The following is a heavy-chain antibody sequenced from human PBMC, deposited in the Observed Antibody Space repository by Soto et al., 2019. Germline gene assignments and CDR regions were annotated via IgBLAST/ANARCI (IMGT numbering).Heavy chain of an antibody. V-gene: IGHV1-24*01. D-gene: IGHD3-22*01. Sequence: ASVKVSCKVSGYTLTESSMHWVRQAPGKGLEWMGGFDPEDGETIYAQKFQGRVTMTEDTSTDTAYMELSSLRSEDTAVYYCATGYYDSSGPGAWWFDPWGQGTLVTVSS. J-gene: IGHJ5*02. CDR1: GYTLTESS. CDR3: ATGYYDSSGPGAWWFDP. CDR2: FDPEDGET.